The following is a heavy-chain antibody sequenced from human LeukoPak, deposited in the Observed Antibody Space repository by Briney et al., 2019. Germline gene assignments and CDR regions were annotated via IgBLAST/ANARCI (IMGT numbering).Heavy chain of an antibody. V-gene: IGHV1-18*01. D-gene: IGHD5-18*01. CDR3: AQAIQLWSSDYYYMDV. CDR2: IRAYNGNT. Sequence: ASVKVSCKASGYTFISYGISWVRQAPGQGLEWMGWIRAYNGNTNYAQKLQGRVTMTTDTSTSTAYMELRSLRSDDSAVYYCAQAIQLWSSDYYYMDVWGKGSTVTVSS. CDR1: GYTFISYG. J-gene: IGHJ6*03.